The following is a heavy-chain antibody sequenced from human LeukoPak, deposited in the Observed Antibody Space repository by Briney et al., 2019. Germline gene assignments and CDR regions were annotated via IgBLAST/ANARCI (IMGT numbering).Heavy chain of an antibody. CDR3: ARVRATGAHDC. J-gene: IGHJ4*02. CDR1: GGSISSYY. CDR2: IYYSGST. Sequence: SETLSLTCTVSGGSISSYYWSWIRQPPGKGLEWIGYIYYSGSTNYNPSLKSRVTISVDTSKNQFSLKLSSVTAADTAVYYCARVRATGAHDCWGQGTLVTVSS. D-gene: IGHD7-27*01. V-gene: IGHV4-59*12.